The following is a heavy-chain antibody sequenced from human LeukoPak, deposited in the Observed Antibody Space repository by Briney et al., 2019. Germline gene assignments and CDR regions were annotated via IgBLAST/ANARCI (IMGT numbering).Heavy chain of an antibody. CDR3: AGPARKKFGSGWSGDYYYYMDV. Sequence: SVKVSCKASGGTFSSYAISWVRQAPGQGLEWMGGIIPIFGTANYAQKFQGRVTITTDESTSTAYMELSSLRSEDTAVYYCAGPARKKFGSGWSGDYYYYMDVWGKGTTITVS. CDR1: GGTFSSYA. D-gene: IGHD6-13*01. J-gene: IGHJ6*03. V-gene: IGHV1-69*05. CDR2: IIPIFGTA.